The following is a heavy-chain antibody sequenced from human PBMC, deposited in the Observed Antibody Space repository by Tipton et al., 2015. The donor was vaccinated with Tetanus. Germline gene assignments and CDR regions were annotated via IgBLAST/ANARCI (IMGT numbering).Heavy chain of an antibody. CDR1: GFSLSAYW. J-gene: IGHJ4*02. V-gene: IGHV3-74*01. Sequence: SLRLSCAASGFSLSAYWVHWVRQAPGKGLVWVSRISYDGTYTDYADSVKGRFIISRDNAKNTLYLQVNSLRADDTAVYYCAREGFVSGWRGMDVWGQGTLVTVSP. D-gene: IGHD6-19*01. CDR2: ISYDGTYT. CDR3: AREGFVSGWRGMDV.